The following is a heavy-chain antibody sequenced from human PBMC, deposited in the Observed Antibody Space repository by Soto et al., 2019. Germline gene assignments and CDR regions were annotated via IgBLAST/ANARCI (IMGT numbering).Heavy chain of an antibody. CDR1: GGKCVSYS. CDR2: ISSSSSYI. D-gene: IGHD5-18*01. Sequence: TGGPNRHSWGASGGKCVSYSGNLVSQAPGKGLEWVSSISSSSSYIYYADSVKGRFTISRDNAKNSLYLQMNSLRAEDTAVYYCAREGLKQPFDYWGQGTLVTVSS. CDR3: AREGLKQPFDY. V-gene: IGHV3-21*01. J-gene: IGHJ4*02.